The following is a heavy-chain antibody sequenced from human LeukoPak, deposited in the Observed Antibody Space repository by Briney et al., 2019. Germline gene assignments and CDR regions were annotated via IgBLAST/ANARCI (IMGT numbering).Heavy chain of an antibody. V-gene: IGHV3-48*01. CDR2: ISSSRGSI. D-gene: IGHD6-6*01. CDR3: ARGGAARPDI. Sequence: GGSLRLSCVASGFALRNYGLSWVRQAPGKGLEWVAYISSSRGSINYADSVRGRFTISRDNARNSLYLQVNSPRVGDTAVYYCARGGAARPDIWGQGTMVVVSS. J-gene: IGHJ3*02. CDR1: GFALRNYG.